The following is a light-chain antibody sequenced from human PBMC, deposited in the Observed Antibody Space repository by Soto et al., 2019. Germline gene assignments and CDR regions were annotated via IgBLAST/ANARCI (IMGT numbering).Light chain of an antibody. Sequence: QSALTQPASVSGSPGQSITISYTGTSSDVGGYSSVSWFHQHPGKAPKLIIYEVSNRPSGVSYRFSGSKSGNTASLTISGLQPEDEADYYCSSYTGSSTYVFGLGTKLTVL. CDR1: SSDVGGYSS. CDR3: SSYTGSSTYV. V-gene: IGLV2-14*01. J-gene: IGLJ1*01. CDR2: EVS.